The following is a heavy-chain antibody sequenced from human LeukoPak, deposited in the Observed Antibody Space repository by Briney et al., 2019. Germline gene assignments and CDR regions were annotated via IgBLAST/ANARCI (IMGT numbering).Heavy chain of an antibody. J-gene: IGHJ4*02. CDR1: GYTFTDYY. V-gene: IGHV1-2*02. Sequence: ASMKVSCKASGYTFTDYYIHWVRQAPGQGLEWLGWINPKSGSTNYAQKFQGRVTITRDTSITTAYLELSSLRSDDTAVFYCARDEGAYYGSGSYDSPEYWGQGTLVTVSP. D-gene: IGHD3-10*01. CDR3: ARDEGAYYGSGSYDSPEY. CDR2: INPKSGST.